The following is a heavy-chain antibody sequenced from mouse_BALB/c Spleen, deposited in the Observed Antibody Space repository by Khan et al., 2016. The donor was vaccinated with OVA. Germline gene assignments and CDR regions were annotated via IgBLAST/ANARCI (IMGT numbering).Heavy chain of an antibody. CDR3: ARGTTVEAIDY. V-gene: IGHV1-87*01. Sequence: QVQLQQSGAELARPGASVKLSCKASGYNFSSYWMQWVKQRPGQGLEWIGAIYPGDGDTRYTEKFKGKATLTADKSSSTAYMQLSNLASEDSAVYYGARGTTVEAIDYWGQGTSVTVSS. CDR1: GYNFSSYW. CDR2: IYPGDGDT. J-gene: IGHJ4*01. D-gene: IGHD1-1*01.